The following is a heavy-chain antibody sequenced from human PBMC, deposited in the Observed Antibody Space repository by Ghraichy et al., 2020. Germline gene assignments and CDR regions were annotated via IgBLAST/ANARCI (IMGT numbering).Heavy chain of an antibody. V-gene: IGHV4-59*08. J-gene: IGHJ3*02. CDR2: IHYSGNS. Sequence: SETLSLTCTVSGGSISNHHWSWIRQPPGGGLKWIGFIHYSGNSNYNPYLKGRATISVDTSKNQFSLKLTSVTAADTAFYYCARHDRRGGALDIWGQGTMVTVSS. CDR1: GGSISNHH. D-gene: IGHD3-10*01. CDR3: ARHDRRGGALDI.